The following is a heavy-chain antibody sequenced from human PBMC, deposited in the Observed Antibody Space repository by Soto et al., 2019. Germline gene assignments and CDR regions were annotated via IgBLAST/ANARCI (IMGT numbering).Heavy chain of an antibody. CDR1: GGSISSSSW. D-gene: IGHD7-27*01. V-gene: IGHV4-4*02. CDR3: ASRHDRALHWGFDP. Sequence: SETLSLTCAVSGGSISSSSWWTWVRQSPGKGLEWIGEIYHRGNTNYNPSLKSRVTLSVDKSNNHFSLILSSVTAADTAVYYCASRHDRALHWGFDPWGQGALVTVSS. CDR2: IYHRGNT. J-gene: IGHJ5*02.